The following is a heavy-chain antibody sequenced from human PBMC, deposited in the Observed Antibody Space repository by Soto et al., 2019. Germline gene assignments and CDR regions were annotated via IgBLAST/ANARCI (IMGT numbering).Heavy chain of an antibody. D-gene: IGHD6-13*01. J-gene: IGHJ4*02. CDR1: GFSLTTSGVG. CDR2: IYGDGDK. V-gene: IGHV2-5*02. Sequence: QITLKESGPTLVKPTQTLTLTCTFSGFSLTTSGVGVGWIRQPPGNALEWLAVIYGDGDKRYSPSLERRLTITRDTSKNQVVLTMTNMDPLDTATYYCAHRRRAAGGYYVDYWCQGTLMTVSS. CDR3: AHRRRAAGGYYVDY.